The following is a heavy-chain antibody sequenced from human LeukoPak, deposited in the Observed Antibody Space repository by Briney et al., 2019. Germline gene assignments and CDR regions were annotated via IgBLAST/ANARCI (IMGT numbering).Heavy chain of an antibody. CDR2: ITWNGGST. V-gene: IGHV3-20*04. J-gene: IGHJ4*02. D-gene: IGHD2-8*01. CDR3: ARGRYCTNGVCYPYFDY. Sequence: PGGSLRLSCAASGFTFDDYGMSWVRQAPGKGLEWVSGITWNGGSTGYADSVKGRFTISRDNAKNSLYLQMNSLRAEDTALYYCARGRYCTNGVCYPYFDYWGQGTLVTVSS. CDR1: GFTFDDYG.